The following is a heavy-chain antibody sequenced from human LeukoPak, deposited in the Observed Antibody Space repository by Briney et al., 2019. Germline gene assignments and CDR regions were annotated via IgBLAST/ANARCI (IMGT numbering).Heavy chain of an antibody. V-gene: IGHV3-9*03. Sequence: PGGSLRLSCAASGFTFNDYAMDWVRQAPGQGLEWVSGISWNSGSIDYADSVKGRFTISRDNAKNSLYLQMNSLRAEDMALYYCAKDDSYGGNSNFDYWGQGTLVTVSS. CDR3: AKDDSYGGNSNFDY. J-gene: IGHJ4*02. D-gene: IGHD4-23*01. CDR2: ISWNSGSI. CDR1: GFTFNDYA.